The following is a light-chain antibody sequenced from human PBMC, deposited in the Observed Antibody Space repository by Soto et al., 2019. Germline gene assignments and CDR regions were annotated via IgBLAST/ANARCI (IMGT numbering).Light chain of an antibody. V-gene: IGLV2-23*02. CDR3: CSSGGSPTYV. Sequence: QSVLTQPASVSGSPGQSITISCTGTSSNVGSYKLVSWYQQHPGKAPKLMIFEVNKRPSGVSNRVSGSKSGNTASLTISGLKVEDEADYYCCSSGGSPTYVYGTGTKVTVL. CDR1: SSNVGSYKL. CDR2: EVN. J-gene: IGLJ1*01.